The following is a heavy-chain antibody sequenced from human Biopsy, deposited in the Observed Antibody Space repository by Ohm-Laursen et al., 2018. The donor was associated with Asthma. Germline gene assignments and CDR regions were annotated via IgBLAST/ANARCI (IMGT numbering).Heavy chain of an antibody. CDR3: TRHNDY. Sequence: TQTLTLTCFFSGFSLSSSGANVNWIRQPPGKALEWLARIDWEEDKFYSTSLRTRLTISKGPSEDQVVLTMTNMGPVDTATYYCTRHNDYWGPGILVTVSS. V-gene: IGHV2-70*04. J-gene: IGHJ4*02. CDR1: GFSLSSSGAN. CDR2: IDWEEDK. D-gene: IGHD1-14*01.